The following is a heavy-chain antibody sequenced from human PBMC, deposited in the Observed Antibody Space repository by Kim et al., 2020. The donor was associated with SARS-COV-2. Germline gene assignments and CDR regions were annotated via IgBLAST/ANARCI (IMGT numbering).Heavy chain of an antibody. CDR2: IGGSGGST. Sequence: GGSLRLSCKASGFTFSTYARSWVRETQGKGLEWVAGIGGSGGSTHYAYAVRGLFTVARDNSKNTLYLQMTIMRAEDTAIYYCAKEQTLLNFVYWGRGA. V-gene: IGHV3-23*01. CDR3: AKEQTLLNFVY. J-gene: IGHJ4*02. CDR1: GFTFSTYA.